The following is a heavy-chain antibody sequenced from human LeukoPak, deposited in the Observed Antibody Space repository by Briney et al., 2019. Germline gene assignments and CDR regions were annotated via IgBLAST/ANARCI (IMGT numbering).Heavy chain of an antibody. J-gene: IGHJ4*02. CDR3: ARVRGDLSIDY. CDR1: IESFSSYY. V-gene: IGHV4-34*01. Sequence: KPSETLSLTCAVYIESFSSYYWTWIRQPPGKGLEWIGEINHSGSTNYNPSLKSRVTISADTSKNQFSLKLSSVTAADTAMYYCARVRGDLSIDYWGQGNLVTVSS. CDR2: INHSGST. D-gene: IGHD2-21*02.